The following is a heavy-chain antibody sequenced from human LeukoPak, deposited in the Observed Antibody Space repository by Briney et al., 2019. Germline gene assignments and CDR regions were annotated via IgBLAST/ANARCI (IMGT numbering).Heavy chain of an antibody. CDR3: ARGRSRITIFGVVITNKGFDY. CDR2: INHSGST. Sequence: SETLSLTCAVYGGSFSGYYWSWIRQPPGKGLEWIGEINHSGSTNYNPSLTSRVTISVDTSKNQFSLTLSSVTAADTAVYYCARGRSRITIFGVVITNKGFDYWGQGTLVTVSS. V-gene: IGHV4-34*01. J-gene: IGHJ4*02. CDR1: GGSFSGYY. D-gene: IGHD3-3*01.